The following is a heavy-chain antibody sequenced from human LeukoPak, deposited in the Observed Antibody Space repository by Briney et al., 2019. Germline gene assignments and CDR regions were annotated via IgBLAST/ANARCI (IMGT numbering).Heavy chain of an antibody. D-gene: IGHD3-22*01. CDR2: ISWSSANI. CDR3: AKDNDSSGPDYLDY. J-gene: IGHJ4*02. Sequence: GGSLRLSCAASGFTFDDYAMHWVRQPPGKGLEWVSSISWSSANIGYADSVKGRFTISRDNTKNSLYLQMNSLRAEDTALYYCAKDNDSSGPDYLDYWGQGTRVTVSS. V-gene: IGHV3-9*01. CDR1: GFTFDDYA.